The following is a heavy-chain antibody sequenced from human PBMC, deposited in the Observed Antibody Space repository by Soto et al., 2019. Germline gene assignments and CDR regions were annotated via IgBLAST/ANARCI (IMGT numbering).Heavy chain of an antibody. D-gene: IGHD2-21*01. V-gene: IGHV4-31*03. Sequence: QVQLQESGPGLVKPSETLSPTCTVSGGSVTSVTYYWSWIRQHPGKGLEWIGYIYYSGSTYYNPSLKSRLSMSVDTSKNQFALKLSSVTAADTAVYYCARKDCGSCPMDVWGKGTTVIVSS. J-gene: IGHJ6*03. CDR2: IYYSGST. CDR3: ARKDCGSCPMDV. CDR1: GGSVTSVTYY.